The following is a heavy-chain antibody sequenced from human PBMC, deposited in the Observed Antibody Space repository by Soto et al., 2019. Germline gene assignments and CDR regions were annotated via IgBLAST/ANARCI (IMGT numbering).Heavy chain of an antibody. Sequence: SETLSLTCTVSGGSISSYYWSWIRQPPGKGLEWIGYIYYSGSTNYNPSLKSRVTISVDTSKNQFSLKLSSVTAADTAVYYCARQQLGPGSYYYYYMDVWGKGTTVTVSS. CDR1: GGSISSYY. J-gene: IGHJ6*03. CDR2: IYYSGST. V-gene: IGHV4-59*08. D-gene: IGHD6-6*01. CDR3: ARQQLGPGSYYYYYMDV.